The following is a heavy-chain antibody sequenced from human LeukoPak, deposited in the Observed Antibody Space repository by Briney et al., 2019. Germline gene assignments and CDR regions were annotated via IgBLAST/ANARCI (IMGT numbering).Heavy chain of an antibody. CDR3: VRDRHDSLDS. CDR1: GGSFSGYY. D-gene: IGHD3-22*01. V-gene: IGHV4-34*01. J-gene: IGHJ4*02. CDR2: INHSGST. Sequence: SETLSLTCAVYGGSFSGYYWSWIRQPPGKGLEWIGEINHSGSTNYNPSLKSRVTISVDTSKNQFSLKLSSMTAADTAVYYCVRDRHDSLDSWGQGALVTVPS.